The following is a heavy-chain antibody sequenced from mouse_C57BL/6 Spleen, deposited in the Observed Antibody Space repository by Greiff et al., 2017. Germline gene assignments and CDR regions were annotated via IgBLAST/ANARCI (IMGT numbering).Heavy chain of an antibody. D-gene: IGHD1-1*01. CDR2: IDPETGGT. CDR1: GYTFTDYE. Sequence: QVQLQQSGAELVRPGASVTLSCKASGYTFTDYEMHWVKQTPVHGLEWIGAIDPETGGTAYNQKFKGQAILTADKSSSTAYMELRSLTSEDSAVYYCTRGAVVEGGAWFAYWGQGTLVTVSA. CDR3: TRGAVVEGGAWFAY. V-gene: IGHV1-15*01. J-gene: IGHJ3*01.